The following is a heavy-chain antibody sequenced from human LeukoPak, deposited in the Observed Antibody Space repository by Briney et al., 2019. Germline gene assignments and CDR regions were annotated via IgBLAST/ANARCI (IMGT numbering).Heavy chain of an antibody. J-gene: IGHJ4*02. CDR2: ISSGSVTI. V-gene: IGHV3-48*02. CDR1: GFTFSSYS. D-gene: IGHD5-24*01. CDR3: ARGDRDGYNYLCDS. Sequence: PGGSLRLSCAASGFTFSSYSMHWVRQAPGKGLEWISYISSGSVTIYYADSVKGRFTISRDNAKNSLYLQMHSLRDEDTAEYYCARGDRDGYNYLCDSWGQGTLVTVSS.